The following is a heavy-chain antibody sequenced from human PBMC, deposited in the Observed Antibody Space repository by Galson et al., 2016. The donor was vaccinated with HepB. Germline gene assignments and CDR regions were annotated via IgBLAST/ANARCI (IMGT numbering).Heavy chain of an antibody. Sequence: SLRLSCAASGFTFSTYAMNWVRQAPGKGLDWVAVISSNGNDIYYGDSVKGRFTISKDSSKNTLYLQLNSLRDEDTAVYYCVKDKENWGALDFWGQGTLVTVSS. D-gene: IGHD7-27*01. CDR3: VKDKENWGALDF. CDR2: ISSNGNDI. J-gene: IGHJ4*02. CDR1: GFTFSTYA. V-gene: IGHV3-30*18.